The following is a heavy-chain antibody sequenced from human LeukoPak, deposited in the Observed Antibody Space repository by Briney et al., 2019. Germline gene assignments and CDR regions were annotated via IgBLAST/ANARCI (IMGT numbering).Heavy chain of an antibody. CDR3: ARDLRNYGDYERTNWFDP. Sequence: ASVKVSCKASGGTFSSYAISWVQKPPGQGLKGMEGITPSFGTANYAQKFQGRVTITADESTSTAYMELSSLRSEDTAVYYCARDLRNYGDYERTNWFDPWGQGTLVTVSS. V-gene: IGHV1-69*13. D-gene: IGHD4-17*01. J-gene: IGHJ5*02. CDR1: GGTFSSYA. CDR2: ITPSFGTA.